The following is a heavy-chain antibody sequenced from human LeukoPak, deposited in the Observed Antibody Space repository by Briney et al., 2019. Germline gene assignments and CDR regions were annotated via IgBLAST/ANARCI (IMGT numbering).Heavy chain of an antibody. V-gene: IGHV1-2*02. CDR3: ARVAPEYSSSPAPHMDV. Sequence: ASVKVSCKASGYTFTGYYMHWVRQAPGQGLEWMGWINPNSGGTNYAQKFQGRVTMTRDTSISAAYMELSRLRSDDTAVYYCARVAPEYSSSPAPHMDVWGKGTTVTVSS. CDR1: GYTFTGYY. D-gene: IGHD6-6*01. J-gene: IGHJ6*03. CDR2: INPNSGGT.